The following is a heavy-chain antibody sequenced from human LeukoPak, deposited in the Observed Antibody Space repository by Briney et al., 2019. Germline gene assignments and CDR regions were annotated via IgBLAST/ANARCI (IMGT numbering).Heavy chain of an antibody. V-gene: IGHV1-46*01. CDR3: ARVRDYCSSTSCNYYYGMDV. CDR2: INPSGGST. J-gene: IGHJ6*02. Sequence: ASVKVSCKASGYTFTSYYMHWVRQAPGQGLEWMGIINPSGGSTSHAQKFQGRVTMTRDTSTSTVYMELSSLRSEDTAVYYCARVRDYCSSTSCNYYYGMDVWGQGTTVTVSS. CDR1: GYTFTSYY. D-gene: IGHD2-2*01.